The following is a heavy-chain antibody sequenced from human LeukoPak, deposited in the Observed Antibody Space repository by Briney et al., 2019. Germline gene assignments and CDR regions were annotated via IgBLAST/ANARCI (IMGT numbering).Heavy chain of an antibody. D-gene: IGHD3-10*01. CDR1: GFTFSSYS. V-gene: IGHV3-48*01. Sequence: GGSLRLSCAASGFTFSSYSMNWVRQAPGKGLEWVSYISSSSSTTYYADSVKGRFTISRDNAKNSLYLQMNSLRAEDTAVYYCARDRGLLLWFGEINGIFDYWGQGTLVTVSS. CDR2: ISSSSSTT. CDR3: ARDRGLLLWFGEINGIFDY. J-gene: IGHJ4*02.